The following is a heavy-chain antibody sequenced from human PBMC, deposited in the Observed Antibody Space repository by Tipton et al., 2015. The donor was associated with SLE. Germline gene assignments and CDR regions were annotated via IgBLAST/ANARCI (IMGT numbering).Heavy chain of an antibody. J-gene: IGHJ4*02. D-gene: IGHD3-10*01. Sequence: QSGAEVKKPGASVKVSCKPSGYTFTSYGISWVRQAPGQGLEWLRWISAYDDNTNYAQKVQGRVTMTTDTSTSTAYLELRSLRSDDTAVYYCARDRDAHDWGQGTLITVSS. CDR3: ARDRDAHD. CDR1: GYTFTSYG. V-gene: IGHV1-18*01. CDR2: ISAYDDNT.